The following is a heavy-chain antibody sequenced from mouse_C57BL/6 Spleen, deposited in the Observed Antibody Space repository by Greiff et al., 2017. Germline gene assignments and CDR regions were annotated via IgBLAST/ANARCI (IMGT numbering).Heavy chain of an antibody. CDR2: LDPSDSYT. V-gene: IGHV1-69*01. CDR1: GYTFTSYW. J-gene: IGHJ1*03. D-gene: IGHD1-1*01. CDR3: ARDVVRYYGSSYSYWYFDV. Sequence: QVQLQQPGAELVMPGASVKLSCKASGYTFTSYWMHWVKQRPGQGLEWIGELDPSDSYTNYNQKFKGKSTLTVDQSSSTAYMQLSSLTSVDSAVYYCARDVVRYYGSSYSYWYFDVCGTWTTVTVSS.